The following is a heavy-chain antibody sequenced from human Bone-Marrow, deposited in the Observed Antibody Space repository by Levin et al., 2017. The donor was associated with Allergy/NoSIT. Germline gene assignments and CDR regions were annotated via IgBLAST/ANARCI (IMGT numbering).Heavy chain of an antibody. CDR2: IKYDGSTK. D-gene: IGHD3/OR15-3a*01. CDR3: ARDLDWFLFDY. Sequence: GGSLRLSCAASGFPFGNYWMHWVRQAPGRGLEWVSRIKYDGSTKVYADSVRGRFTVSRDNAENTVFLQMNSLRAEDTAVYYCARDLDWFLFDYWGQGSLVTISS. J-gene: IGHJ4*02. CDR1: GFPFGNYW. V-gene: IGHV3-74*01.